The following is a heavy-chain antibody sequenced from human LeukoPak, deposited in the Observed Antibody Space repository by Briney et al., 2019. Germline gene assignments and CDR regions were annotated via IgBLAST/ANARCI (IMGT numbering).Heavy chain of an antibody. V-gene: IGHV1-8*01. CDR1: GYTFTSYD. CDR2: MNPNSGNT. CDR3: ARAKQYYDFWSGYYRYYYYGMDV. J-gene: IGHJ6*02. Sequence: ASVKVSCKASGYTFTSYDINWVRQATGQGLEWMGWMNPNSGNTGYAQKFQGRVTMTRNTYISTAYMELSSLRSEDTAVYYCARAKQYYDFWSGYYRYYYYGMDVWGQGTTVTVSS. D-gene: IGHD3-3*01.